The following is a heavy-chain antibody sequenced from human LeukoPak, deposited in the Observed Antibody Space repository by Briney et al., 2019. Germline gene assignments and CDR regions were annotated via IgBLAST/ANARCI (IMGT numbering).Heavy chain of an antibody. J-gene: IGHJ5*01. CDR2: IKEDGSAT. Sequence: GGSLRLSCAASGLSFSSYWMSWVRQAPGKGLEWVANIKEDGSATYYLDSVKGRFTVSRDNAKNSVFLQMSSLRAEDTAVYYCASGKIFFDFWGQGLLVSVSS. CDR3: ASGKIFFDF. CDR1: GLSFSSYW. D-gene: IGHD3-9*01. V-gene: IGHV3-7*01.